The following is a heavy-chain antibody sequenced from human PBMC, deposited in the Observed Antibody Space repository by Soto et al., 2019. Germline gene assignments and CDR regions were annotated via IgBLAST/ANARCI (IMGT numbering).Heavy chain of an antibody. J-gene: IGHJ5*02. CDR3: ARARYDFWSGYYAGNWFDP. D-gene: IGHD3-3*01. CDR2: ISYDGSNK. V-gene: IGHV3-30-3*01. CDR1: GFTFSSYA. Sequence: GGSLRLSCAASGFTFSSYAMHWVRQAPGKGLEWVAVISYDGSNKYYADSVKGRFTISRDNSRNTVYLQMNSLRAEDTAVYYCARARYDFWSGYYAGNWFDPWGQGSLVTVSS.